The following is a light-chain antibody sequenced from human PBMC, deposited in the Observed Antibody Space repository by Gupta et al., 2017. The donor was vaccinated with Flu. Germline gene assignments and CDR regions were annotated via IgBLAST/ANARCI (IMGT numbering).Light chain of an antibody. CDR3: QQEKSYPVT. Sequence: DIQMTQSPSSLSASVGDRVTITCRATQGINTDLAWFQQKPGKAPESLIYAAFALQSGVPSRFSGSGSGTDFTLTISNLQPEDFATYYCQQEKSYPVTFGQGTRMEI. CDR1: QGINTD. CDR2: AAF. V-gene: IGKV1-16*01. J-gene: IGKJ5*01.